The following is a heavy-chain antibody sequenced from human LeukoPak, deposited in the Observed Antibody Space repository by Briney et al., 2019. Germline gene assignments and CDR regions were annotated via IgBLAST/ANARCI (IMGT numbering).Heavy chain of an antibody. D-gene: IGHD5-12*01. V-gene: IGHV4-61*01. CDR3: AREYSAFDY. J-gene: IGHJ4*02. CDR1: GDSISSSSYY. Sequence: PSETLSLTCTVSGDSISSSSYYWGWIRQPPGKGLEWIGYIYYSGSTNYNPSLQSRVTISVDTSNNQFSLKLTSVTAADTAVYYCAREYSAFDYWGQGTLVTVSS. CDR2: IYYSGST.